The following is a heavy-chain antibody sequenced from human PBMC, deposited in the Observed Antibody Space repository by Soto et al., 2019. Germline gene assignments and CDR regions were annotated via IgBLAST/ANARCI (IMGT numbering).Heavy chain of an antibody. V-gene: IGHV4-34*01. CDR3: ARDTVAGRWFDP. J-gene: IGHJ5*02. CDR2: INHSGST. Sequence: QVQLQQWGAGLLKPSETLSLTCAVYGGSFSGYYWSWIRQPPGKGLEWIGEINHSGSTNYNPSLKSRXPIRVXXSKNQFSLKLSSVTAADTAVYYCARDTVAGRWFDPWGQGTLVTVSS. CDR1: GGSFSGYY. D-gene: IGHD6-19*01.